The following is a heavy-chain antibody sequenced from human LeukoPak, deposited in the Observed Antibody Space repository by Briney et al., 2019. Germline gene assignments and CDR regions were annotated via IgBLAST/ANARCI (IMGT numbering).Heavy chain of an antibody. CDR2: TSYDGSNK. D-gene: IGHD4-11*01. CDR1: GFTFRSYA. V-gene: IGHV3-30-3*01. Sequence: PGGSLRLSCAGSGFTFRSYAMHWVRQAPGKGLEWVAVTSYDGSNKDYADSVKGRFTISRDNAKNTLYLQMNSLRAEDTAVFYCAREGDYRNPFDYWGQGTLATVSS. CDR3: AREGDYRNPFDY. J-gene: IGHJ4*02.